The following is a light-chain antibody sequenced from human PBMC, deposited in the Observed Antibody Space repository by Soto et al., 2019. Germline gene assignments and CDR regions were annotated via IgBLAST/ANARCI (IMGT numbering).Light chain of an antibody. CDR1: QSVLYKPNSKNY. CDR3: QQYYSTPWT. J-gene: IGKJ1*01. V-gene: IGKV4-1*01. CDR2: WAS. Sequence: DIVMTQSPDSLAVSLGERATINCKSSQSVLYKPNSKNYVTWYQQKPGQPPKLLIYWASTREAGVPDRFSGSGSGTDFTLTISSLRAEDVVVYYCQQYYSTPWTFGQGTKVEIK.